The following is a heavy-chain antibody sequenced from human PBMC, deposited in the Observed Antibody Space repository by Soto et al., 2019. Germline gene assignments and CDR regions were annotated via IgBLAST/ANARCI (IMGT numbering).Heavy chain of an antibody. Sequence: QVQLVQSGAEVKKPGSSVKVSCKASGGTFSSYAISWVRQAPGQGLEWMGGIIPIFGTANYAQKFQGRVTITADESTSTAYMELSSLRSEDTAVYYCARLEPPLEYCSGGSCDNWFDPWGQGTLVTVSS. J-gene: IGHJ5*02. CDR2: IIPIFGTA. V-gene: IGHV1-69*01. CDR1: GGTFSSYA. D-gene: IGHD2-15*01. CDR3: ARLEPPLEYCSGGSCDNWFDP.